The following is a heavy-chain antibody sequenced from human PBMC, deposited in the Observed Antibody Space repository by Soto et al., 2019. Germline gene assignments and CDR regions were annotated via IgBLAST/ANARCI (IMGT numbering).Heavy chain of an antibody. CDR3: AKDAEWELPRDAHFDY. CDR1: GFTFSSYG. Sequence: QVQLVESGGGVVQPGRSLRLSCAASGFTFSSYGMHWVRQAPGKGLEWVAVISYDGSNKYYADSVKGRFTISRDNSKNTLYLQMNSLRAEDTAVYYCAKDAEWELPRDAHFDYWGQGTLVTVSS. D-gene: IGHD1-26*01. CDR2: ISYDGSNK. V-gene: IGHV3-30*18. J-gene: IGHJ4*02.